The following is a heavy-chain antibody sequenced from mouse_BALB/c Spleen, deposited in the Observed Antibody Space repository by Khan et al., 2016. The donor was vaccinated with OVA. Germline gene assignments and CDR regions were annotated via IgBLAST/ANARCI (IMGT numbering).Heavy chain of an antibody. CDR2: VTYSGNT. V-gene: IGHV3-8*02. D-gene: IGHD1-1*01. CDR3: ARTDGSWAMDY. Sequence: VQLKESGPSLVKPSQTLSLTCSVTGDSITSGFWNWIRKFPGNKFEYMGYVTYSGNTYYNPSLKSRISITRETSKSQDYLQLNSVTTEDTATYFRARTDGSWAMDYWGQGTSVTVSS. J-gene: IGHJ4*01. CDR1: GDSITSGF.